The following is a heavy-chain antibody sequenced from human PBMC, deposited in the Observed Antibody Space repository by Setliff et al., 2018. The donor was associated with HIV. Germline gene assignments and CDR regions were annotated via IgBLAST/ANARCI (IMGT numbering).Heavy chain of an antibody. CDR3: ARDRMPMASWVPDK. D-gene: IGHD2-2*01. V-gene: IGHV4-4*07. J-gene: IGHJ4*02. CDR2: IYYSGST. Sequence: SETLSLTCTVSGGSISSYYWSWIRQPAGKGLEWIGHIYYSGSTNYNPSLKSRVTISVDTSKNHFSLKLRSVTAADTAVYYCARDRMPMASWVPDKWGQGTLVTVSS. CDR1: GGSISSYY.